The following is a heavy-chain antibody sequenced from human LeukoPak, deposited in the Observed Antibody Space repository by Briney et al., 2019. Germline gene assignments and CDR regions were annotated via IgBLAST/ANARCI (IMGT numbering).Heavy chain of an antibody. V-gene: IGHV4-61*05. J-gene: IGHJ4*02. Sequence: TSGTLSLTCTVSGVSISSSTYYWGWIRQPPGKGLEWIEYIYYTGSTNYNSSLKSRVTISVDTSKNQFSLKLNSVTAADTAVYYCARGPYYSDSITYSFDYWGQGALVTVSS. CDR1: GVSISSSTYY. D-gene: IGHD3-22*01. CDR3: ARGPYYSDSITYSFDY. CDR2: IYYTGST.